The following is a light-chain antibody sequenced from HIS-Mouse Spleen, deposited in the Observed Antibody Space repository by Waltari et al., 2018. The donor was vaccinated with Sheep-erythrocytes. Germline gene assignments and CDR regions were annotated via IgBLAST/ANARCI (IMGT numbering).Light chain of an antibody. CDR2: QDS. V-gene: IGLV3-1*01. CDR3: QAWDSSTAV. J-gene: IGLJ2*01. Sequence: SYELTQPPSVSVSPGQTASITCSGDKLGDKYACWYQQKPGQSPVLVIYQDSKRPSGIPWGISGSNAGNTGTLTIRGTQAMDEADYYCQAWDSSTAVFGGGTKLTVL. CDR1: KLGDKY.